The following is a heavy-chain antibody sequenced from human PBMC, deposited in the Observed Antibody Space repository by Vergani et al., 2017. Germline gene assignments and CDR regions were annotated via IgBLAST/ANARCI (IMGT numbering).Heavy chain of an antibody. CDR1: GYSFTSYW. J-gene: IGHJ6*02. Sequence: EVQLVQSVAEVKKPGESLKISCKGSGYSFTSYWIGWVRQMPGKGLEWMGIIYPGDSDTRYSPSFQGQVTISADKSISTAYLQWSSLKASDTAMYYCARHRGWGLVVVAATPWYYYYGMDVWGQGTTVTVSS. V-gene: IGHV5-51*01. D-gene: IGHD2-15*01. CDR3: ARHRGWGLVVVAATPWYYYYGMDV. CDR2: IYPGDSDT.